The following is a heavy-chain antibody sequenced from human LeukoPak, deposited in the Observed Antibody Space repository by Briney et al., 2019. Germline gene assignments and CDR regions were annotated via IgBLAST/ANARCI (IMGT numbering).Heavy chain of an antibody. D-gene: IGHD3/OR15-3a*01. J-gene: IGHJ3*02. CDR1: GFTFSSYW. CDR2: INSDGSST. V-gene: IGHV3-74*01. Sequence: GGSLRLSCAASGFTFSSYWMHWVRQAPGKGLVWVSRINSDGSSTSYADSVKGRLTISRDNAKNTLYLQMNSLRVEDTAVYYCARDEAKDYAFDIWGQGTMVTVSS. CDR3: ARDEAKDYAFDI.